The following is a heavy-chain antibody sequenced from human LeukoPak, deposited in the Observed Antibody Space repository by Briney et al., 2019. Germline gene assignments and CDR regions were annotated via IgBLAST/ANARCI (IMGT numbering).Heavy chain of an antibody. Sequence: SETLSLTCTVSGGSISSYYWSWLRQPAGKGLEWIGRIYTSGSTNYNPSLKSQVTMSVDTSKNQFSLKLSSVTAADTAVYYCASAYSSGWNGSYYYYMDVWGKGTTVTVSS. J-gene: IGHJ6*03. CDR3: ASAYSSGWNGSYYYYMDV. D-gene: IGHD6-19*01. V-gene: IGHV4-4*07. CDR2: IYTSGST. CDR1: GGSISSYY.